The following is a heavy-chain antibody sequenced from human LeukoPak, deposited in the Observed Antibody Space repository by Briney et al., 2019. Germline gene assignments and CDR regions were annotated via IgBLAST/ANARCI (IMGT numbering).Heavy chain of an antibody. CDR3: AREVGPLDY. D-gene: IGHD1-26*01. J-gene: IGHJ4*02. V-gene: IGHV1-8*01. CDR1: GYTFTGYD. CDR2: MNPNSGNT. Sequence: ASVKVSCKASGYTFTGYDTNWVRQATGQGLEWMRWMNPNSGNTGYAQKFQGRVTMTRNTSISTAYMELSSLRSEDTAVYYCAREVGPLDYWGQGTLVTVSS.